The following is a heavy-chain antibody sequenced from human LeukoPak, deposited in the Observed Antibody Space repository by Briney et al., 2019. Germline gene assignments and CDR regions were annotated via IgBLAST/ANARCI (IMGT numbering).Heavy chain of an antibody. D-gene: IGHD3-10*02. CDR2: ISSSGSTI. J-gene: IGHJ6*04. CDR1: GIT. V-gene: IGHV3-48*03. CDR3: AELGITMIGGV. Sequence: GGSLRLSCVASGITWIRQAPGKGLEWVSYISSSGSTIYYADSVKGRFTISRDNAKNSLYLQMNSLRAEDTAVYYCAELGITMIGGVWGKGTTVTISS.